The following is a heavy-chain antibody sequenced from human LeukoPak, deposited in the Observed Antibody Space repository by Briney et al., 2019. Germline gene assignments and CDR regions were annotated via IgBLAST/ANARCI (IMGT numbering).Heavy chain of an antibody. Sequence: SVKVSCKASGGTFSSYAISWVRQAPGQGPEWMGGIIPIFGKANYAQKFQGRVTITTDESTSTAYMELSSLRSEDTAVYYCARVATANYYDSSGYYLDYWGQGTLVTVSS. V-gene: IGHV1-69*05. CDR1: GGTFSSYA. CDR3: ARVATANYYDSSGYYLDY. D-gene: IGHD3-22*01. J-gene: IGHJ4*02. CDR2: IIPIFGKA.